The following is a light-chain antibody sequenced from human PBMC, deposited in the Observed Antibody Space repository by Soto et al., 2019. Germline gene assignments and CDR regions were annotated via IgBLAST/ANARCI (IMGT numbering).Light chain of an antibody. Sequence: EIVLTQSPGTLSLSPGERATLSCGASQSVTNNYLAWYQHKPGQAPRLLIYSAFTRATGIPDRFSGSGSGTDFALTITRLEPEDFAVYYCQQYGNTPRTFGQGTKLEIK. V-gene: IGKV3-20*01. J-gene: IGKJ2*01. CDR2: SAF. CDR1: QSVTNNY. CDR3: QQYGNTPRT.